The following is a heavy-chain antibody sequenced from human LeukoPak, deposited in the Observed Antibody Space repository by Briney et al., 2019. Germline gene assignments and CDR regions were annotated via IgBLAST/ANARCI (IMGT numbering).Heavy chain of an antibody. J-gene: IGHJ4*02. CDR2: ISYDGSNK. CDR3: AKGAGWYCSGGSCYPGYFDY. CDR1: GFTFSSHG. V-gene: IGHV3-30*18. D-gene: IGHD2-15*01. Sequence: GGSLRLSCAASGFTFSSHGMHWVRQAPGKGLEWVAVISYDGSNKYYADSVKGRFTISRDNSKNTLYLQMNSLRAEDTAVYYCAKGAGWYCSGGSCYPGYFDYWGQGTLVTVSS.